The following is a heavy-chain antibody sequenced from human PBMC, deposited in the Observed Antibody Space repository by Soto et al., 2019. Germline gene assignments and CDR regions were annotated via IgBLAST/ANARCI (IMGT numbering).Heavy chain of an antibody. D-gene: IGHD2-2*01. CDR2: IYYSGST. J-gene: IGHJ5*02. Sequence: PSETLSLSCTVSGGSISSSSYYWGWIRQPPGKGLEWIVSIYYSGSTYYNPSLESRVTISVDTSKNQFSLKLSSVTAADTAVYYCAIVRGTSCYAGDCSRNWFDPWGQGTLVTVSS. CDR3: AIVRGTSCYAGDCSRNWFDP. CDR1: GGSISSSSYY. V-gene: IGHV4-39*01.